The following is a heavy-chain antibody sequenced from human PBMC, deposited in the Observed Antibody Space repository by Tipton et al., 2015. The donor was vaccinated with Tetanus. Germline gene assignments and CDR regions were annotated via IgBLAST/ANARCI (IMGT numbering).Heavy chain of an antibody. CDR2: IIPIFGTA. J-gene: IGHJ4*02. CDR1: GGTFSNYA. D-gene: IGHD2-2*01. CDR3: AREGHCSSASCSFDY. V-gene: IGHV1-69*01. Sequence: QSGAEVKKPGSSVKVSCKASGGTFSNYAISWVRQAPGQGLEWMGGIIPIFGTANYAQKFQGRVTITADESTSTAYMELSSLRSEDTAVYYCAREGHCSSASCSFDYWGQGTLVTVSS.